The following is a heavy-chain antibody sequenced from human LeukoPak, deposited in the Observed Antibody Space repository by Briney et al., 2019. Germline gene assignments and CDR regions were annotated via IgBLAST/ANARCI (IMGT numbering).Heavy chain of an antibody. Sequence: GGSLRLSCAASGFTFCVYAMSWVCPALGKGLGWGGFIRSKAYGGTTEYAASVKGRFTISRDDSKSIAYLQMNSQKTEDTAVYYCISAGDNSEYYYYGMDFWGQGTTVTVSS. CDR2: IRSKAYGGTT. CDR1: GFTFCVYA. D-gene: IGHD4-23*01. J-gene: IGHJ6*02. CDR3: ISAGDNSEYYYYGMDF. V-gene: IGHV3-49*04.